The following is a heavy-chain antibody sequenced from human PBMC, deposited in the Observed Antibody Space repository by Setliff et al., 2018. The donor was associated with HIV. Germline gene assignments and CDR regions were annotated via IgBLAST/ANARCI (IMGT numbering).Heavy chain of an antibody. CDR2: ISPSGTT. CDR1: RGSFSDYY. D-gene: IGHD2-21*02. V-gene: IGHV4-34*01. Sequence: ASETLSLTCVVYRGSFSDYYWTWIRQPPGKGLEWIGEISPSGTTYYNPSLRGRVTISVDRSRNQFSLTLNSVTAADTATYYCASRGIVVVTMSMPDEFFVHWGHGTLVTVSS. J-gene: IGHJ1*01. CDR3: ASRGIVVVTMSMPDEFFVH.